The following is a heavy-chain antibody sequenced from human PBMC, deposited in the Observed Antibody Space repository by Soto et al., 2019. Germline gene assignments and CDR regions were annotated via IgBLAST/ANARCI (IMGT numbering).Heavy chain of an antibody. CDR3: ARDHADYYDSSGYSDFDY. CDR2: ISAYNGNT. V-gene: IGHV1-18*01. CDR1: GYTFTSYG. D-gene: IGHD3-22*01. Sequence: GASVKVSCKASGYTFTSYGISWVRQAPGQGLEWMGWISAYNGNTNYAQKLQGRVTMTTDTSTSTAYMELRSLRSDDTAVYYCARDHADYYDSSGYSDFDYWGQGTLVTVSS. J-gene: IGHJ4*02.